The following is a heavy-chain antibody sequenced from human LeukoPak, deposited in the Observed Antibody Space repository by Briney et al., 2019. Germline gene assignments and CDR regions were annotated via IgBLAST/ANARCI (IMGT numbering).Heavy chain of an antibody. V-gene: IGHV3-11*01. CDR1: GFTFSDCY. CDR3: ARILVATIRILDY. J-gene: IGHJ4*02. Sequence: KPGGSLRLSCAASGFTFSDCYMSWIRQAPGKGLEWVSYISSSGSTIYYADSVKGRFTISRDNAKNSLYLQMNSLRAEDTAVYYCARILVATIRILDYWGQGTLVTVSS. D-gene: IGHD5-12*01. CDR2: ISSSGSTI.